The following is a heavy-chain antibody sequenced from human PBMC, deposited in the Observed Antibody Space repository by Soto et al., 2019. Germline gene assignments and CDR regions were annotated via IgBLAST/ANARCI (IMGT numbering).Heavy chain of an antibody. CDR3: AKGEVPKYYDSSGYSDFDY. V-gene: IGHV3-23*01. J-gene: IGHJ4*02. Sequence: GSLRLSCAASGFTFSSYAMSWVRQAPGKGLEWVSAISGSGGSTYYADSVKGRFTISRDNSKNTLYLQMNSLRAEDTAVYYCAKGEVPKYYDSSGYSDFDYWGKGTLVTVSS. CDR1: GFTFSSYA. D-gene: IGHD3-22*01. CDR2: ISGSGGST.